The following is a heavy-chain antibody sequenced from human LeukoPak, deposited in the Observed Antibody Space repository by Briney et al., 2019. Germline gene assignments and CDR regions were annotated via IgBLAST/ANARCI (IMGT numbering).Heavy chain of an antibody. CDR3: ARVPLHPTISHFDY. D-gene: IGHD1-14*01. CDR2: IYNDGRT. V-gene: IGHV3-53*04. CDR1: GFXVSSNY. Sequence: PGGSLRLSCGASGFXVSSNYISWVRQAPGRGLEWVSVIYNDGRTYYADSVKGRFTMSRHNSQNTLYLQMDSLRAEDTAVYYCARVPLHPTISHFDYWGQGTLVTVSS. J-gene: IGHJ4*02.